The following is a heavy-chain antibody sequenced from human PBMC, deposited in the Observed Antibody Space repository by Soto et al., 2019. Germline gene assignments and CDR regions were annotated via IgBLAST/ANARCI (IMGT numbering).Heavy chain of an antibody. CDR3: ARLGFPGAIYFDS. Sequence: GASLKISCKGSGYNFTTFWIGWVRQVPGKGLEWMGIIYPGDSETKYSPDFEGQVTISADRSTNTAYLQWRRLRASDTAMYYCARLGFPGAIYFDSWGLVPLVTGSS. CDR2: IYPGDSET. CDR1: GYNFTTFW. V-gene: IGHV5-51*01. J-gene: IGHJ4*02.